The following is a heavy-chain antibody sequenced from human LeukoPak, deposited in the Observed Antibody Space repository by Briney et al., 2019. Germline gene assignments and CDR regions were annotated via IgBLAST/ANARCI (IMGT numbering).Heavy chain of an antibody. CDR2: IYTSASTT. D-gene: IGHD1-1*01. CDR1: GYTFNTYY. Sequence: ASVKVSCKTSGYTFNTYYFHWVRRAPGQGLEYMGVIYTSASTTSSTQRFQGRITLTSDTSTSTVYMELSSLRSDDTALYYCTSEIPSTGSFDSWGQGTLVTVSS. CDR3: TSEIPSTGSFDS. J-gene: IGHJ4*02. V-gene: IGHV1-46*02.